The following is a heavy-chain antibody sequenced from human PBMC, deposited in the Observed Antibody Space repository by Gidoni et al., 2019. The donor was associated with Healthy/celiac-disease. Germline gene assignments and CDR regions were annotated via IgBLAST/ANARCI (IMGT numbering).Heavy chain of an antibody. CDR2: ISYDGSNK. Sequence: QVQLVESGGGVVQPGGSLRLSCAASGFTFSSYGMHWVRQAPGKGLEWVAVISYDGSNKYYADSVKGRFTISRDNSKNTLYLQMNSLRAEDTAVYYCARTRGSYYYGMDVWGQGTTVTVSS. V-gene: IGHV3-30*03. D-gene: IGHD1-26*01. CDR1: GFTFSSYG. CDR3: ARTRGSYYYGMDV. J-gene: IGHJ6*02.